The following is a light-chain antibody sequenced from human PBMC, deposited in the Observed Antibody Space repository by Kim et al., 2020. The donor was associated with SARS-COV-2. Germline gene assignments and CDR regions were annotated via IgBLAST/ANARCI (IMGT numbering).Light chain of an antibody. Sequence: ASLGDRVTITCQASQGMRNFLNWYRLKPGKAPRLLISQTSNLEEGVPSRFSGTGSPTQFTLTISSLQPEDIATYFCQQYDNFPLTFGGGTKVDIK. J-gene: IGKJ4*01. CDR3: QQYDNFPLT. V-gene: IGKV1-33*01. CDR2: QTS. CDR1: QGMRNF.